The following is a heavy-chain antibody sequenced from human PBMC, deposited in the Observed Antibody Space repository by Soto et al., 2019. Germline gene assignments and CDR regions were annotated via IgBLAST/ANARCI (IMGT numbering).Heavy chain of an antibody. Sequence: SETLSLTCTVSGGSISSGGYYWSWIRQHPGKGLEWIGYIYYSGSTYYNPSLKSRVTISVDTSKNQFSLKLSSVTAADTAVYLCARGPFSGVLIWGGETDAFDIWGQGTM. V-gene: IGHV4-31*03. D-gene: IGHD3-16*01. CDR1: GGSISSGGYY. J-gene: IGHJ3*02. CDR2: IYYSGST. CDR3: ARGPFSGVLIWGGETDAFDI.